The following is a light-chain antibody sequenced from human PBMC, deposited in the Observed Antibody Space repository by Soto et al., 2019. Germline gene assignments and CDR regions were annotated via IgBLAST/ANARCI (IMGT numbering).Light chain of an antibody. CDR1: QSVSSN. Sequence: EIVMTQSPATLSVSPGERATLSCRASQSVSSNLAWYQQKPGQAPRLLIYGASTRATGIPARFSGSGSGTEFTLTISSLQSEDSALYYCQQNNECPPLTFGGGTKVHLK. J-gene: IGKJ4*01. V-gene: IGKV3-15*01. CDR3: QQNNECPPLT. CDR2: GAS.